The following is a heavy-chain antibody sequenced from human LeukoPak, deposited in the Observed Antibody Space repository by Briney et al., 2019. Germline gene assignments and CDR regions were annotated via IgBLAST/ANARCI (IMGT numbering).Heavy chain of an antibody. D-gene: IGHD5/OR15-5a*01. CDR1: GFTFHNYA. CDR3: ARDHVYGGADF. Sequence: PGGSLRLSCAASGFTFHNYATHWVRPAPGKGLEWVSLTSGDGITTYFADSVKGRFTISRDNSKSSLFLQMNSLRTEDTALYYCARDHVYGGADFWGQGTLVTVSS. J-gene: IGHJ4*02. V-gene: IGHV3-43*02. CDR2: TSGDGITT.